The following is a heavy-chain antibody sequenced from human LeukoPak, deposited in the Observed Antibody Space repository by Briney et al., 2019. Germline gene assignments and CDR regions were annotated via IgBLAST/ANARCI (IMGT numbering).Heavy chain of an antibody. J-gene: IGHJ4*02. Sequence: ASVKVSCKASGGTFSSYAISWVRQAPGQGLEWMGGIIPIFGTANYAQKFQGRVTITADESTSTAYMELSSLRSEDTAVYYCARHSGSYAYFDYWGQGTLVTVSS. V-gene: IGHV1-69*13. CDR2: IIPIFGTA. D-gene: IGHD1-26*01. CDR3: ARHSGSYAYFDY. CDR1: GGTFSSYA.